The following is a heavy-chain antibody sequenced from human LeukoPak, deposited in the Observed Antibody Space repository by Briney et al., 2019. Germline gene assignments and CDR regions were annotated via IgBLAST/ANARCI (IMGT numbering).Heavy chain of an antibody. D-gene: IGHD6-13*01. Sequence: GESLKISCKGSGYGFTTCWIGWVRQMPGKGLERMGVINPGNSDTRYSPSFQGQVTISADKSITTAYLQWSSLKASDTAMYYCARLRWAAGDGYYFDYWGQGTPVTVSS. J-gene: IGHJ4*02. CDR3: ARLRWAAGDGYYFDY. V-gene: IGHV5-51*01. CDR1: GYGFTTCW. CDR2: INPGNSDT.